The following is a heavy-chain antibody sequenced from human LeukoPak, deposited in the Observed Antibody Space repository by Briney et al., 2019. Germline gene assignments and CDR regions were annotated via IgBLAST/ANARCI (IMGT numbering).Heavy chain of an antibody. D-gene: IGHD3-10*01. CDR3: AREGSTSGTNWFDP. CDR2: IYHSGTT. CDR1: DYSITSDYY. V-gene: IGHV4-38-2*02. Sequence: ETLSLTCAVSDYSITSDYYWGWIRQPPGKGLEWIGSIYHSGTTDYNPSLESRVTISVDTSKNQFSLKLTSVTAADTAVYYCAREGSTSGTNWFDPWGQGNLVTVSS. J-gene: IGHJ5*02.